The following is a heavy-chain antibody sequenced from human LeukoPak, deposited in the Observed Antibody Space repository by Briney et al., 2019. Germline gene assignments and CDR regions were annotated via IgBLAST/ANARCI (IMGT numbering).Heavy chain of an antibody. CDR1: GSTFSNYA. V-gene: IGHV3-30*04. D-gene: IGHD6-6*01. CDR2: ISYDGSNK. J-gene: IGHJ4*02. CDR3: ARSYGSSSDPLDY. Sequence: PGGSLRLSCAVSGSTFSNYAMHWVRQAPGKGLEWVAVISYDGSNKYYADSVKGRFTISRDNSKNTLYVQMNSLRAEHTAVFYCARSYGSSSDPLDYWGQGTLVTVSS.